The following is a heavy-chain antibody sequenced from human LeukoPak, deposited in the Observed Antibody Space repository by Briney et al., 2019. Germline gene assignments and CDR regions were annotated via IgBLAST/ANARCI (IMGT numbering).Heavy chain of an antibody. D-gene: IGHD2-2*03. Sequence: ASVKVSCKASGYTFTDYYVHWVRQAPGEGLEWMGWISPNSDGTNYAQKFQGRVTMTRDTSITTAYMELSGLRSDGTAVYYCARHGYCGNPRCYPDYYYIDVWGKGTKVTVSS. V-gene: IGHV1-2*02. CDR3: ARHGYCGNPRCYPDYYYIDV. J-gene: IGHJ6*03. CDR2: ISPNSDGT. CDR1: GYTFTDYY.